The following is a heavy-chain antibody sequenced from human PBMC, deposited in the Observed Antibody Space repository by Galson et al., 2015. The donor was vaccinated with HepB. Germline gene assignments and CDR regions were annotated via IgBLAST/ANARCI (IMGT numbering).Heavy chain of an antibody. J-gene: IGHJ5*02. Sequence: SVKVSCKASGGTFSSYAISWVRQAPGQGLEWMGGIIPILGIANYAQKFQGRVTITADKSTSTAYMELSSLRSEDTAVYYCARDQSTVTRFNWFDPWGQGTLVTVSS. CDR2: IIPILGIA. CDR1: GGTFSSYA. V-gene: IGHV1-69*10. CDR3: ARDQSTVTRFNWFDP. D-gene: IGHD4-17*01.